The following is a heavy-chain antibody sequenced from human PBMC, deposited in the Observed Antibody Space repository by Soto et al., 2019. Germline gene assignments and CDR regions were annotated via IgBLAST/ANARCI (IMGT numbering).Heavy chain of an antibody. Sequence: ASVKVSCKASGYTFTSYYMHWVRQAPGQGLEWMGIINPSGGSTSYAQKFQGRFTISRDNAKNSLYLQMNSLRAEDTAVYYCARGGNWFDPWGQGTLVTVSS. J-gene: IGHJ5*02. V-gene: IGHV1-46*01. CDR2: INPSGGST. CDR1: GYTFTSYY. D-gene: IGHD3-10*01. CDR3: ARGGNWFDP.